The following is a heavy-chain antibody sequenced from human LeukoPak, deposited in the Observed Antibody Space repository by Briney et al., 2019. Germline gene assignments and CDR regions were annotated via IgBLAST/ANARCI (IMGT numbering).Heavy chain of an antibody. V-gene: IGHV3-21*01. Sequence: GGSLRLSCAASGFTFSTYGMNWVRQAPGKGLEWVSSISSGSVYIYYADSVKGRFTISRDNAKSSLYLQMNSLRAEDTAVYYCARDEHASGSYYNFDYWGQGTLATVSS. CDR3: ARDEHASGSYYNFDY. D-gene: IGHD3-10*01. J-gene: IGHJ4*02. CDR1: GFTFSTYG. CDR2: ISSGSVYI.